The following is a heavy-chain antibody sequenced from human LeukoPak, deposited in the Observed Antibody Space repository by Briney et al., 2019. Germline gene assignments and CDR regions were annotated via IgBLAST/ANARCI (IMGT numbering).Heavy chain of an antibody. D-gene: IGHD6-13*01. CDR3: ARDGSGWSRDY. CDR2: INRDGSST. Sequence: GGSLRLSCAASGIIFSNYWMHWVRQAPGKGLVWVSRINRDGSSTSYADSVKGRFTISRDNAKNTLYLQMNSLRVEDTALYYCARDGSGWSRDYWGQGTLVTVSS. CDR1: GIIFSNYW. V-gene: IGHV3-74*01. J-gene: IGHJ4*02.